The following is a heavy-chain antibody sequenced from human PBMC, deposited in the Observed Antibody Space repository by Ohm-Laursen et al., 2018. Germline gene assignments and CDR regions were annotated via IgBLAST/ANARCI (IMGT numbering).Heavy chain of an antibody. CDR2: IYYSGST. D-gene: IGHD2-2*02. V-gene: IGHV4-59*08. CDR3: ARGPQRSWYTYDY. J-gene: IGHJ4*02. Sequence: TLSLTCTVSGGSISSYYWSWIRQPPGKGLEWIGYIYYSGSTNYNPSLKSRVTISVDTSKNQFSLKLSSVTAADTAVYYCARGPQRSWYTYDYWGQGTLVTVSP. CDR1: GGSISSYY.